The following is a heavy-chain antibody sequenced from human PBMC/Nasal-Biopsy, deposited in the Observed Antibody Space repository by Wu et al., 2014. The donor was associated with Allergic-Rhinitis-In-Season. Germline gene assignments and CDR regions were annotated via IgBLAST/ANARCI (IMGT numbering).Heavy chain of an antibody. CDR3: ARVNSVSFFDY. Sequence: LRLSCAASGFTFSTYNMNWVRQAPGKGLEWVSYISSSSSYTNYADSVKGRFTISRDNAKKSLYLQMNSLRAEDTAVYYCARVNSVSFFDYWSQGTLATVSS. J-gene: IGHJ4*02. V-gene: IGHV3-21*05. CDR2: ISSSSSYT. CDR1: GFTFSTYN. D-gene: IGHD1-26*01.